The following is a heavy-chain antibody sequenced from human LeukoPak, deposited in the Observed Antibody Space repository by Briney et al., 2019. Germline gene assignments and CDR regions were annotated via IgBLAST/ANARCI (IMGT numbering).Heavy chain of an antibody. D-gene: IGHD3-10*01. V-gene: IGHV3-23*01. CDR2: ISGSGGST. CDR3: AKPDGSGSYYIAKYYFDY. CDR1: GFTFSSYG. Sequence: GGSLRLSCAASGFTFSSYGMSWVRQAPGKGLEWVSAISGSGGSTYYADSVKGRFTISRDNSKNTLYLQMNSLRAEDTAVYYCAKPDGSGSYYIAKYYFDYWGQGTLVTVSS. J-gene: IGHJ4*02.